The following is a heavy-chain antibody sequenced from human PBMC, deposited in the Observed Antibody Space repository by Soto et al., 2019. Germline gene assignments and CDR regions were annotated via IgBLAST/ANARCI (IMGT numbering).Heavy chain of an antibody. D-gene: IGHD2-2*02. J-gene: IGHJ6*02. V-gene: IGHV3-21*01. CDR3: AREYTAWPLAYGLDV. CDR2: ISSRSDI. CDR1: GFTFSTYS. Sequence: GGSLTLSCVGSGFTFSTYSINWVRQPPGKGLEWVSSISSRSDIYYADSVKGRVTISRDNAKNSVSLQMNSLRAEDTAVYYCAREYTAWPLAYGLDVWGQGTTVTVSS.